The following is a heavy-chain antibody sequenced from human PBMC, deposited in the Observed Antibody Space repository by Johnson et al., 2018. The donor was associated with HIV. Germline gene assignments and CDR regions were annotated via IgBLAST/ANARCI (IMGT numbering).Heavy chain of an antibody. Sequence: VQLVESGGGLVQPGRSLRLSCAASGFTFDDYAMHWVRQAPGKGLEWVSGISWNSGSIGYADSVKGRSTISRDNAKNSLYLQMNSLRTEDTALYYCAKGASSSDHGAVDIWGQGTMVTVSS. CDR2: ISWNSGSI. CDR3: AKGASSSDHGAVDI. D-gene: IGHD6-6*01. J-gene: IGHJ3*02. V-gene: IGHV3-9*01. CDR1: GFTFDDYA.